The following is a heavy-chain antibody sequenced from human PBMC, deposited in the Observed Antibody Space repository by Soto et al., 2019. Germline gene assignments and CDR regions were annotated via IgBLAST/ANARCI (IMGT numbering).Heavy chain of an antibody. Sequence: PSETLSLTCAVSGGSITSGNFYSWSWIRQPPGKGLEWIGSISHTGSTSYNPSLKSRLTMSVDKSKNQFSLRLSSVTAADMAVYYCARAVAPYFGTWFDPWGQGILVTVSS. V-gene: IGHV4-30-2*01. CDR3: ARAVAPYFGTWFDP. J-gene: IGHJ5*02. CDR2: ISHTGST. CDR1: GGSITSGNFYS. D-gene: IGHD3-10*01.